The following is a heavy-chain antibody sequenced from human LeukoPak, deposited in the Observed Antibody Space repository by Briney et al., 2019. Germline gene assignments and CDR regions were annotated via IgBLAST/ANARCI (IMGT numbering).Heavy chain of an antibody. CDR1: GGSLSSSSYY. J-gene: IGHJ5*02. CDR2: IYYSGST. D-gene: IGHD1-1*01. CDR3: AREGTSGTHLNWFDP. V-gene: IGHV4-39*07. Sequence: TSETLSLTCTVSGGSLSSSSYYWGWIRQPPGKGLEWIGSIYYSGSTHHNPSLKSRVTISVDTTKNQFSLKLSSVTAADTAVYYCAREGTSGTHLNWFDPWGQGTLVTVSS.